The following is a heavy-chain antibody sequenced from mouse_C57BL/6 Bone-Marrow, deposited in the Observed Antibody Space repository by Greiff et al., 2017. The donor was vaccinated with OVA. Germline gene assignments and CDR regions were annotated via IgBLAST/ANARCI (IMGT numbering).Heavy chain of an antibody. CDR2: ISSGSSTI. Sequence: EVKLVESGGGLVKPGGSLKLSCAASGFTFSDYGMHWVRQAPEKGLEWVAYISSGSSTIYYADTVKGRFTISRDNAKNTLFLQMTSLRSEDTAMYYCARGRFYYGNYPMDYWGQGTSVTVSS. CDR1: GFTFSDYG. V-gene: IGHV5-17*01. J-gene: IGHJ4*01. CDR3: ARGRFYYGNYPMDY. D-gene: IGHD2-1*01.